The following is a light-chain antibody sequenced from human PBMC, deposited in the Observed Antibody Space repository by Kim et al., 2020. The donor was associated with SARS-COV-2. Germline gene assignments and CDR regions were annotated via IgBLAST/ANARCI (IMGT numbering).Light chain of an antibody. CDR2: KAS. Sequence: SASVGDRVTITCRASQSISSWLAWYQRKPGKAPKLLIYKASSLESGVPSNFSGSGSGTEFTLTISSLKPDDFATYYCQQYKSYPYTFGQRTKLEI. CDR1: QSISSW. CDR3: QQYKSYPYT. J-gene: IGKJ2*01. V-gene: IGKV1-5*03.